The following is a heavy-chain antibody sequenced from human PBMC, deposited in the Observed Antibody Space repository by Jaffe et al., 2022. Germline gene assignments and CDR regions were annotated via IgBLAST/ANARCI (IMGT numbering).Heavy chain of an antibody. CDR2: MNPNSGNT. V-gene: IGHV1-8*01. J-gene: IGHJ4*02. D-gene: IGHD3-9*01. CDR3: ARGDILTGYSLVPGELEDY. Sequence: QVQLVQSGAEVKKPGASVKVSCKASGYTFTSYDINWVRQATGQGLEWMGWMNPNSGNTGYAQKFQGRVTMTRNTSISTAYMELSSLRSEDTAVYYCARGDILTGYSLVPGELEDYWGQGTLVTVSS. CDR1: GYTFTSYD.